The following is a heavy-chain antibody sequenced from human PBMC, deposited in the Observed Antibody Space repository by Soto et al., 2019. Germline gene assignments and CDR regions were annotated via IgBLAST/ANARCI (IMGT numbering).Heavy chain of an antibody. CDR1: GYTFTSYG. CDR2: LSAYNANT. CDR3: ARGVGHYDSSGYDGYFDY. J-gene: IGHJ4*01. Sequence: ASVMVSCKASGYTFTSYGISWVGQAPGQGLEWMGWLSAYNANTNYAQKLQGRVTMTTDTSTSTDYMELRSLRSDDTAVYYCARGVGHYDSSGYDGYFDYWG. D-gene: IGHD3-22*01. V-gene: IGHV1-18*01.